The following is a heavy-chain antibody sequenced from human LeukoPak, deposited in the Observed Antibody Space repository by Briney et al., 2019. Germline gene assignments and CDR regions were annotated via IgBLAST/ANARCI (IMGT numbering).Heavy chain of an antibody. V-gene: IGHV1-2*02. CDR2: INPNSGGT. CDR1: GYTFTGYY. Sequence: ASVKVSCKASGYTFTGYYMHWVRQAPGQGLEWMGWINPNSGGTNYAQTFQGRVTMTRDTSISTAYMELSRLRSDDTAVYCCARGPMIRMGGGGYYYFDYWGQGTLVTVSS. J-gene: IGHJ4*02. D-gene: IGHD5-24*01. CDR3: ARGPMIRMGGGGYYYFDY.